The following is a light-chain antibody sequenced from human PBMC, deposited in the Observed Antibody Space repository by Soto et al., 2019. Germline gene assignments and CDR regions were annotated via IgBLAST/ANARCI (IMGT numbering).Light chain of an antibody. CDR3: QQSYSTPIT. CDR2: HAS. J-gene: IGKJ5*01. CDR1: QSISNW. V-gene: IGKV1-39*01. Sequence: DIQMTQSPSTPPASVGDRVTITCRASQSISNWLAWYQQEPGTAPKVLIYHASNLQSGVPSRFSGSGSGTDFTLTISSLQPEDFATYFCQQSYSTPITFGQGTRLEIK.